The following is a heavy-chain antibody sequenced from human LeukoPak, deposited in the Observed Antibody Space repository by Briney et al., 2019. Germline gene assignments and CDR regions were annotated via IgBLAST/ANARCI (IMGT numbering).Heavy chain of an antibody. CDR2: INHSGST. D-gene: IGHD2-15*01. CDR3: ATPADCSGGSCYLF. Sequence: SETLSLTCAVYGGSFSGYYWSWIRQPPGKGLEWIGEINHSGSTNYNPSLKSRVTISVDTSKNQFSLKLSSVTPADTAVYYCATPADCSGGSCYLFWGQGTLVTVSS. CDR1: GGSFSGYY. V-gene: IGHV4-34*01. J-gene: IGHJ4*02.